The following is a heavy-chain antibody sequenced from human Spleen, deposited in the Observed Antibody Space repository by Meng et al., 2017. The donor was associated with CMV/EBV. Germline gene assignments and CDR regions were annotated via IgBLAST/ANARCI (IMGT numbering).Heavy chain of an antibody. CDR3: APGGTGYDFIWFDP. J-gene: IGHJ5*02. Sequence: VSGGSFSNYVISWVRQAPGQGLEWMGEIIPMYNIANYAQKFQGRVTITADKSTTTAYMELSNLRSEDTAVYYCAPGGTGYDFIWFDPWGQGTLVTVSS. CDR2: IIPMYNIA. V-gene: IGHV1-69*17. CDR1: GGSFSNYV. D-gene: IGHD3-3*01.